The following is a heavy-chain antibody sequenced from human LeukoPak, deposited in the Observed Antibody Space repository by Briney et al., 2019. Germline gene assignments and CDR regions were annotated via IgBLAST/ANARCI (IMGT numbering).Heavy chain of an antibody. CDR1: GGSISSYY. J-gene: IGHJ6*02. Sequence: SETLSLTCTVSGGSISSYYWSWIRQPPGKGLEWIGYIYYSGSTNYNPSLKSRVTISVDTSKNQFSLKLSSVTAADTAVYYCARESGYYYDMDVWGQGTTVTVSS. V-gene: IGHV4-59*01. CDR2: IYYSGST. CDR3: ARESGYYYDMDV. D-gene: IGHD3-10*01.